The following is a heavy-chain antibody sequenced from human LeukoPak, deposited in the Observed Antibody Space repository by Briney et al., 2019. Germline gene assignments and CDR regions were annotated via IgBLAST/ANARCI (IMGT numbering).Heavy chain of an antibody. CDR1: GGTFSSYA. J-gene: IGHJ3*02. CDR2: IIPIFGTA. CDR3: ASWRTTVTTGNDAFDI. Sequence: SVKVSCKASGGTFSSYAISWVRQAPGQGLEWVGGIIPIFGTANYAQKFQGRVTITTDESTSTAYMELSSLRSEDTAVYYCASWRTTVTTGNDAFDIWGQGTMVTVSS. V-gene: IGHV1-69*05. D-gene: IGHD4-11*01.